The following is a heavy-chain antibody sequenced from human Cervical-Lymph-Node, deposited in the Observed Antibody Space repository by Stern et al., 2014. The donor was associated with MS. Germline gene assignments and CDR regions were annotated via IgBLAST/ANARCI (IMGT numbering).Heavy chain of an antibody. CDR2: MSNDGSKK. D-gene: IGHD2-2*01. V-gene: IGHV3-30*18. J-gene: IGHJ4*02. CDR3: AKICSSTTSNGVDY. Sequence: MQLVESGGGVVQPGRSLRLSCAASGFNFSTYGMHWVRQAPGKGVEWVAIMSNDGSKKYYAASVKGRFTISRDNPKNTLYLQMNTLRPEDTAVYYCAKICSSTTSNGVDYWGQGTLVIVSS. CDR1: GFNFSTYG.